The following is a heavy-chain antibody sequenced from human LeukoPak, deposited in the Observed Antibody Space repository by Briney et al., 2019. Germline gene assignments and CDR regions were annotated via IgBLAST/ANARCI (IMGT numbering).Heavy chain of an antibody. CDR1: GFTFSSYA. V-gene: IGHV3-23*01. Sequence: GGSLRLSCAASGFTFSSYAMSWARQAPGKGLEWVSAISGSGGSTYYADSVKGRFSISRDNSKNTLHLQMNSLRAEDTAVYYCAKTKDDNSGYYDYWGQGTLVTVSS. J-gene: IGHJ4*02. D-gene: IGHD3-22*01. CDR2: ISGSGGST. CDR3: AKTKDDNSGYYDY.